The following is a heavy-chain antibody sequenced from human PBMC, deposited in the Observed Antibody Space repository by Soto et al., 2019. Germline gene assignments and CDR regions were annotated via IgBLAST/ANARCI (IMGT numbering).Heavy chain of an antibody. CDR2: INHSGST. CDR1: GGSFSGYY. CDR3: ARGPKPAASYYFDY. Sequence: SETLSLTCAVYGGSFSGYYWSWIRQPPGKGLEWIGEINHSGSTNYDPSLKSRVTISVDTSKNQFSLKLSSVTAADTAVYYCARGPKPAASYYFDYWGQGTLVTVSS. V-gene: IGHV4-34*01. J-gene: IGHJ4*02. D-gene: IGHD2-2*01.